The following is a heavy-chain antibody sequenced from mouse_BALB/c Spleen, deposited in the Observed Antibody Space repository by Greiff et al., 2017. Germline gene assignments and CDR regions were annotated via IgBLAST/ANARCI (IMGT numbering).Heavy chain of an antibody. D-gene: IGHD1-3*01. J-gene: IGHJ1*01. Sequence: DVQLVESGGGLVKPGGSLKLSCAASGFTFSDYYMYWVRQTPEKRLEWVATISDGGSYTYYPDSVKGRFTISRDNAKNNLYLQMSSLKSEDTAMYYCARDRGYQSLPYWYFDVWGAGTTVTVSS. V-gene: IGHV5-4*02. CDR1: GFTFSDYY. CDR2: ISDGGSYT. CDR3: ARDRGYQSLPYWYFDV.